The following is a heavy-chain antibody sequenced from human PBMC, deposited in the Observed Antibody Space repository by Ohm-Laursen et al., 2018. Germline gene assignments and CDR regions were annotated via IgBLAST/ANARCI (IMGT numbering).Heavy chain of an antibody. CDR1: GGSFSGYY. J-gene: IGHJ5*02. CDR2: INHSGST. V-gene: IGHV4-34*01. CDR3: ARGPLHNWLDP. Sequence: SETLSLTCAVYGGSFSGYYWSWIRQPPGKGLEWIGEINHSGSTNYNPSLKSRVTISVDTSKNLFSLSLSSVTAADTAVYFCARGPLHNWLDPWGQGTLVTVSS.